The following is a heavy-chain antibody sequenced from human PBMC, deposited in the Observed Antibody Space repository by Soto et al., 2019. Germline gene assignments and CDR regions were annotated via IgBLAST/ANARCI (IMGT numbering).Heavy chain of an antibody. Sequence: PGGSMRLSCAASGFSSRDYWMTWVRQAPGKGLDWVANIKQDGSEKFYVDSLKGRFTISRDNAKNSVYLLMNSLRADDTAVYYCARGKDGRRAGTYYFDMDVWGKGTTVTVSS. J-gene: IGHJ6*03. CDR3: ARGKDGRRAGTYYFDMDV. D-gene: IGHD1-1*01. V-gene: IGHV3-7*01. CDR1: GFSSRDYW. CDR2: IKQDGSEK.